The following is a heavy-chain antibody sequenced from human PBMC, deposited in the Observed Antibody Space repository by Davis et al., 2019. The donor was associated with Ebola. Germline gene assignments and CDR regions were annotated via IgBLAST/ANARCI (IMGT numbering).Heavy chain of an antibody. V-gene: IGHV4-59*01. CDR1: GGSLSYYY. CDR2: IYYSGSP. Sequence: SETLSLTCTVSGGSLSYYYWRWIRQSPGKGLEYIGYIYYSGSPNYNPSLKSRVSISVDTSKNQISLKLNSVTAADTAIYYCAREKGSFYGMDVWGQGTTVIVPS. CDR3: AREKGSFYGMDV. J-gene: IGHJ6*02. D-gene: IGHD1-26*01.